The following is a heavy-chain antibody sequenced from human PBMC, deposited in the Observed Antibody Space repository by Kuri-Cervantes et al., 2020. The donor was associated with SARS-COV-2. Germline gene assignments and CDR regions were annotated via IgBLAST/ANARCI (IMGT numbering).Heavy chain of an antibody. CDR2: IYPGDSDT. D-gene: IGHD3-3*01. CDR3: ARLKDDDFWSGNPMWFDP. Sequence: GESLKISCKGSGYSFTSYWIGWVRQMPGKGLEWMGIIYPGDSDTRYSPSFQGQVTISADKSISTAYLQWSSLKASDTAMYYCARLKDDDFWSGNPMWFDPWGQGTLVTVSS. V-gene: IGHV5-51*01. J-gene: IGHJ5*02. CDR1: GYSFTSYW.